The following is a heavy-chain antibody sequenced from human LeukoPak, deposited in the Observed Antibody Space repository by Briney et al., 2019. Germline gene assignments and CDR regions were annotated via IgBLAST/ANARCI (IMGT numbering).Heavy chain of an antibody. CDR2: IYHSGST. J-gene: IGHJ3*02. CDR3: ARQKGKRLQLFHPLGAFDI. Sequence: SETLSLTCAVSGGSISSGGYSCSWIRQPPGKGLEWIGYIYHSGSTYYNPSLKSRVTISVDRSKNQFSLKLSSVTAADTAVYYCARQKGKRLQLFHPLGAFDIWGQGTMVTVSS. D-gene: IGHD2-21*02. CDR1: GGSISSGGYS. V-gene: IGHV4-30-2*01.